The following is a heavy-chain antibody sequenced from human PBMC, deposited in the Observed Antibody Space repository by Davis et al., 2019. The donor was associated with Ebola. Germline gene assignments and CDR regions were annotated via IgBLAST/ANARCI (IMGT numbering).Heavy chain of an antibody. D-gene: IGHD3-22*01. Sequence: AASVKVSCKASGYTFTSYYMHWVRQAPGQGLEWMGRIIPILGIANYAQKFQGRVTITADKSTSTAYMELSSLRSEDTAVYYCSSGYYPYYFDYWGQGTLVTVSS. CDR3: SSGYYPYYFDY. V-gene: IGHV1-69*02. J-gene: IGHJ4*02. CDR2: IIPILGIA. CDR1: GYTFTSYY.